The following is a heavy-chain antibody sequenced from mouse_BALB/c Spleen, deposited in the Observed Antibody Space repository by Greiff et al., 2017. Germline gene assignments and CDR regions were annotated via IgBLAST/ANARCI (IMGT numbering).Heavy chain of an antibody. D-gene: IGHD2-10*02. Sequence: VMLVESGPGLVAPSQSLSITCTVSGFSLTSYGVHWVRQPPGKGLEWLGVIWAGGSTNYNSALMSRLSISKDNSKSQVFLKMNSLQTDDTAMYYCARDPPYGNYGSWFAYWGQGTLVTVSA. J-gene: IGHJ3*01. V-gene: IGHV2-9*02. CDR1: GFSLTSYG. CDR3: ARDPPYGNYGSWFAY. CDR2: IWAGGST.